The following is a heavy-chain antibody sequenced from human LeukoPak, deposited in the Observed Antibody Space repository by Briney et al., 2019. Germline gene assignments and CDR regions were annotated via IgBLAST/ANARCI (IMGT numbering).Heavy chain of an antibody. CDR1: GFTFNNYW. CDR2: VKQDGSEK. V-gene: IGHV3-7*01. J-gene: IGHJ3*02. Sequence: GGSLRLSCAASGFTFNNYWMSWVRQTPGKGLEWVANVKQDGSEKRYVDSVKGGFSISRDNGNNSLYLHMNSLRVEDTAVYYCARNQKGASDAFDIWGLGTLVTVSS. CDR3: ARNQKGASDAFDI.